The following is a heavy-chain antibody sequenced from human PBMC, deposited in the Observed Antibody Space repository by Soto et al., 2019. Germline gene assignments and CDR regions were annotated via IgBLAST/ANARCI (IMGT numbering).Heavy chain of an antibody. CDR3: ARDRYSIGAEYFQH. V-gene: IGHV3-23*01. J-gene: IGHJ1*01. Sequence: GESLKISCAASGFTFSSYAMSWVRQAPGKGLEWVSAISGSGGSTYYADSVKGRFTISRDNSKNTLYLQMNSLRAEDTAVYYCARDRYSIGAEYFQHWGQGTLVTVSS. CDR2: ISGSGGST. CDR1: GFTFSSYA. D-gene: IGHD6-25*01.